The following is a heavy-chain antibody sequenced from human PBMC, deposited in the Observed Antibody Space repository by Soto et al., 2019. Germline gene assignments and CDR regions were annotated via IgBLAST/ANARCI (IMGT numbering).Heavy chain of an antibody. CDR3: AKGHMTTVTTCTDY. Sequence: EVQLVESGGGLVQPGRSLRLSCAASGFTFDDYAMHWVRQAPGKGLEWVSGISWNSGSIGYADSVKGRFTISRDNAKNSLYLQTNSLRAEDTALYYCAKGHMTTVTTCTDYWGQGTLVTVSS. D-gene: IGHD4-17*01. V-gene: IGHV3-9*01. CDR2: ISWNSGSI. J-gene: IGHJ4*02. CDR1: GFTFDDYA.